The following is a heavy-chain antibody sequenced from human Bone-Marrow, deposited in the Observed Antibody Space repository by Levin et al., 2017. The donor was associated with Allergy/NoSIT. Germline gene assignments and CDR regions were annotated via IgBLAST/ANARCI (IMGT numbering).Heavy chain of an antibody. CDR1: GGSVSSGSYY. D-gene: IGHD2-15*01. CDR2: IYYSGST. Sequence: RASETLSLTCTVSGGSVSSGSYYWSWIRQPPGKGLEWIGYIYYSGSTNYNPSLKSRVTISVDTSKNQFSLKLSSVTAADTAVYYCARVHIVVVVAATPEWFDPWGQGTLVTVSS. CDR3: ARVHIVVVVAATPEWFDP. V-gene: IGHV4-61*01. J-gene: IGHJ5*02.